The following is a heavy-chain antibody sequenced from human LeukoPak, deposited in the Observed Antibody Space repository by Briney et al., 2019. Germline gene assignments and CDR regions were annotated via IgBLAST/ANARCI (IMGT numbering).Heavy chain of an antibody. CDR2: ISGSGNSI. J-gene: IGHJ4*02. CDR3: AREPRLAVY. Sequence: PGGSLRLSCAGPGFAFSDYYMTWIRQAPGRGLEFISYISGSGNSIVYADSVKGRFTISRDNAKNSLYLQMNSLRDEDTAVYYCAREPRLAVYWGQGTLVTVSS. D-gene: IGHD6-19*01. CDR1: GFAFSDYY. V-gene: IGHV3-11*01.